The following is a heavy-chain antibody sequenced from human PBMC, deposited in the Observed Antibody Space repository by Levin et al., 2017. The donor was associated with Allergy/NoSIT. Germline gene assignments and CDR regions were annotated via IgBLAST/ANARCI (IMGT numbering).Heavy chain of an antibody. D-gene: IGHD6-13*01. J-gene: IGHJ4*02. Sequence: PGGSLRLSCAASGFTFSSYAMSWVRQAPGKGLEWVSAITDSGVSTYYADSVKGRFTISRDNSKNTLYLQMNSLRAEDTAVYYCATSGIWQVSDYWGQGTLLTVSS. V-gene: IGHV3-23*01. CDR3: ATSGIWQVSDY. CDR2: ITDSGVST. CDR1: GFTFSSYA.